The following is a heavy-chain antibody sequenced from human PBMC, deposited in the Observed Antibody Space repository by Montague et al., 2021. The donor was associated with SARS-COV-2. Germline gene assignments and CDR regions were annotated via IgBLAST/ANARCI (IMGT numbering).Heavy chain of an antibody. CDR3: VRGFRNGPFDV. V-gene: IGHV3-20*04. Sequence: SLRLSCAASGSTFDDYGMSWVRQGPGKGLEWVSGITRNGDSTDFADSVKGRFTISWDNAKNSLYLQMNSLRAEDTALYYCVRGFRNGPFDVWGQGTLVSVSS. J-gene: IGHJ4*02. CDR1: GSTFDDYG. CDR2: ITRNGDST. D-gene: IGHD1-14*01.